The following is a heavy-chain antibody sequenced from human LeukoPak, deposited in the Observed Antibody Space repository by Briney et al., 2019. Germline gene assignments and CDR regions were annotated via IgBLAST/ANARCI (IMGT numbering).Heavy chain of an antibody. CDR1: GFSLSTSGMC. D-gene: IGHD4-17*01. J-gene: IGHJ4*02. CDR3: ARAFPTVTTFDY. Sequence: SGPTLVNPTQTLTLTCTFSGFSLSTSGMCVSWIRQPPGKALEWLARIDWDDDKYYNTSLKTRLTISKDTSKNQVVLTMANMDPVDTATYYCARAFPTVTTFDYWGQGTLVTVSS. V-gene: IGHV2-70*11. CDR2: IDWDDDK.